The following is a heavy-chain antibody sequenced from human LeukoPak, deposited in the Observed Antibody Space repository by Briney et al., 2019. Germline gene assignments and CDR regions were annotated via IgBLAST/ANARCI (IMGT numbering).Heavy chain of an antibody. Sequence: ASVKVSRKASGYTFTSYYMHWVRQAPGQGLEWMGIINPSGGSTSYAQKFQGRVTMTRDTSTSTVYMELSSLRSEDTAVYYCAASGYSYGLSDYWGQGTLVTVSS. CDR3: AASGYSYGLSDY. CDR1: GYTFTSYY. J-gene: IGHJ4*02. CDR2: INPSGGST. D-gene: IGHD5-18*01. V-gene: IGHV1-46*01.